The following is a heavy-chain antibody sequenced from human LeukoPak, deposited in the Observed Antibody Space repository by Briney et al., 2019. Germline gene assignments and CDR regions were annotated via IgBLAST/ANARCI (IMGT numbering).Heavy chain of an antibody. CDR1: GFTFSNYW. V-gene: IGHV3-7*01. Sequence: PGGSLRLSCEGSGFTFSNYWMGWVRQAPGKGLQWVPNIKTDGSEKYYVDSVKGRFTISRDNAKNSLYLQMNSLRAEDTAVYYCATYSSLNRREFQFWGQGTLLTVSS. CDR2: IKTDGSEK. CDR3: ATYSSLNRREFQF. J-gene: IGHJ1*01. D-gene: IGHD3-22*01.